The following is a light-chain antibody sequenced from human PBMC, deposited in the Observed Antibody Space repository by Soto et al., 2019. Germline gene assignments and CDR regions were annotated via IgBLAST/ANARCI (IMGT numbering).Light chain of an antibody. CDR1: SSDVGGFNY. Sequence: QSALTQPASVSGSPGQSITISCTGTSSDVGGFNYVSWYQQHPGKAPKLMIYDVTNRPSGVSYRFSGSKSGNTASLTISGLQAEDEAYYYCSSYTSTNTVVFGGGTKLTVL. CDR2: DVT. V-gene: IGLV2-14*03. CDR3: SSYTSTNTVV. J-gene: IGLJ2*01.